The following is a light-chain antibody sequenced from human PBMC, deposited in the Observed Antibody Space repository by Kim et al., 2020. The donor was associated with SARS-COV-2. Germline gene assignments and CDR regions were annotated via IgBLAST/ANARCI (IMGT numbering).Light chain of an antibody. CDR3: QQYTGSPIT. V-gene: IGKV3-20*01. CDR1: QSVRSGY. CDR2: DAS. Sequence: SPGESAPLPCRASQSVRSGYLAWYQQKPGQAPRLLIYDASSRATGIPDRFSGSGSGTDFTLTISRLEPEDFAVYYCQQYTGSPITFGQGTRLEIK. J-gene: IGKJ5*01.